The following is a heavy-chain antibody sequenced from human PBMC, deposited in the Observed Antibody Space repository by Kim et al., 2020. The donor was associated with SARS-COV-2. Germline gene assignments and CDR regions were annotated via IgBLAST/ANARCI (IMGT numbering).Heavy chain of an antibody. CDR1: DYTFTSYA. J-gene: IGHJ6*03. D-gene: IGHD2-2*01. Sequence: ASVKVSCKASDYTFTSYASNWVRQAPGQGLEWMGWISVYNGDTNYTQKVQDRVTMTADTATRTAYMELRSLRSDDTAVYYCARGGYCTATSCSGGTYYYYYVDVWGKGTTVTVSS. CDR3: ARGGYCTATSCSGGTYYYYYVDV. CDR2: ISVYNGDT. V-gene: IGHV1-18*01.